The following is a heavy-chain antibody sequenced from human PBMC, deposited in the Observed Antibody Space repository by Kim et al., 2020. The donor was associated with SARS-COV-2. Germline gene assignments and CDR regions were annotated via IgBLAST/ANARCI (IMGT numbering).Heavy chain of an antibody. J-gene: IGHJ5*02. V-gene: IGHV3-33*01. Sequence: GGSLRLSCAASGFTFSSYGMHWVRQAPGKGLEWVAVIWYDGSNKYYADSVKGRFTISRDNSKNTLYLQMNSLRAEDTAVYYCARGIRTYSSSWYNWFDPWGQGTLVTVSS. CDR3: ARGIRTYSSSWYNWFDP. CDR1: GFTFSSYG. CDR2: IWYDGSNK. D-gene: IGHD6-13*01.